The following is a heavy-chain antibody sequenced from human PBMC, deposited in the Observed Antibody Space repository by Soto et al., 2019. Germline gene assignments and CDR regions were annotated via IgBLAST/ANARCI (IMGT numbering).Heavy chain of an antibody. V-gene: IGHV1-69*02. CDR2: INPILSMS. D-gene: IGHD3-10*01. J-gene: IGHJ4*02. CDR3: ASSYGSGYRAFDY. CDR1: GDTFTFYS. Sequence: QVQLVQSGAEVKKPGSSVRVSCKASGDTFTFYSINWVRQAPGLGLEWMGRINPILSMSNYAQRFQGRVTMTADKXTSTAYMELSSLRSEDTAMYYCASSYGSGYRAFDYGGQGALVTVSS.